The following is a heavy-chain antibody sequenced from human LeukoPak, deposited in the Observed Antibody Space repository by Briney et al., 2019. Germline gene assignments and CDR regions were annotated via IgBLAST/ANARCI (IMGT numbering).Heavy chain of an antibody. CDR2: MNPNSGNT. CDR1: GYTFTSYD. D-gene: IGHD1-14*01. Sequence: ASVKVSCKAPGYTFTSYDINWVRQSTGQGLEWMGGMNPNSGNTGYAQKFQGRVTMTRNTSISTAYMELSSLRSEDTAVYYCARGLILSPTGGYWGQGTLVTVSS. CDR3: ARGLILSPTGGY. J-gene: IGHJ4*02. V-gene: IGHV1-8*01.